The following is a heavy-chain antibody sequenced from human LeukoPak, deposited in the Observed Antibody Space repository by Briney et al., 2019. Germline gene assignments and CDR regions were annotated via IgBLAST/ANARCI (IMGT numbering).Heavy chain of an antibody. CDR1: GGSISSGGYY. CDR3: ARDGGEGEQWLVRYWVY. V-gene: IGHV4-31*03. J-gene: IGHJ4*02. D-gene: IGHD6-19*01. Sequence: SQTLSLTCTVSGGSISSGGYYWSWIRQHPGKGLEWIGYIYYSGSTYYNPSLKSRVTLSVDTSKNQFSLKLSSVTAADTAVYYCARDGGEGEQWLVRYWVYWGQGTLVTVSS. CDR2: IYYSGST.